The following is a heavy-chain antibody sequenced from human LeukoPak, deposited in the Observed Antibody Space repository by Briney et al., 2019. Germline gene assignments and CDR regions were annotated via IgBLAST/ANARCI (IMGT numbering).Heavy chain of an antibody. Sequence: ASEKVSCKASGYTFTSYGISWVRQAPGQGLEWMGWISAYNGNTNYAQKLQGRVTMTTDTSTSTAYMELRSLRSDDTAVYYCARGGYSGYDPDYYYYYMDVWGKGTAVTVSS. CDR2: ISAYNGNT. V-gene: IGHV1-18*01. CDR1: GYTFTSYG. D-gene: IGHD5-12*01. CDR3: ARGGYSGYDPDYYYYYMDV. J-gene: IGHJ6*03.